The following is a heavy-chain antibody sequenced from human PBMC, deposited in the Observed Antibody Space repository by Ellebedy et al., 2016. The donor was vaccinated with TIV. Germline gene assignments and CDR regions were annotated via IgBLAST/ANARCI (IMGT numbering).Heavy chain of an antibody. D-gene: IGHD3-10*01. CDR1: GASISGFF. Sequence: MPSETLSLTCTVSGASISGFFWNWIRQSPGKGLEWIGYIYSSGTTNYNPSLMSRVSISADTSKKHFSLKLFSVTVADTAVYYCAKFDSGDLPSFDYWGQGILVAVSS. V-gene: IGHV4-59*01. J-gene: IGHJ4*02. CDR3: AKFDSGDLPSFDY. CDR2: IYSSGTT.